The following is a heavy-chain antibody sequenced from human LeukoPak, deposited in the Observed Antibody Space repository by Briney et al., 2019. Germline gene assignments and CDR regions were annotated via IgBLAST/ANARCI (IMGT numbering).Heavy chain of an antibody. J-gene: IGHJ6*02. V-gene: IGHV3-13*01. CDR2: IGTAGDT. D-gene: IGHD3-22*01. CDR3: ARKGSRYYYDSSGERYYYGMDV. CDR1: GFTFSSYD. Sequence: PGGSLRLSCAASGFTFSSYDMHWVRHATGKGLEWVSAIGTAGDTYYPGSVKGRFTISRENAKNSLYLQMNSLRAGDTAVYYCARKGSRYYYDSSGERYYYGMDVWGQGTTVTVSS.